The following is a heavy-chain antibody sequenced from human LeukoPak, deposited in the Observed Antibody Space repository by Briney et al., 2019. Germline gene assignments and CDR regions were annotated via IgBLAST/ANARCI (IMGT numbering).Heavy chain of an antibody. D-gene: IGHD3-16*01. CDR3: ATDRHWAFDY. Sequence: GGSLRLSCAASGFTLSSYSMNWVRQAPGKGLGWVSYITGSSSTISYADSVKGRFTISRDNARNSLYLQMNSLRAEDTAVHYCATDRHWAFDYWGQGTLVTVSS. V-gene: IGHV3-48*01. CDR1: GFTLSSYS. CDR2: ITGSSSTI. J-gene: IGHJ4*02.